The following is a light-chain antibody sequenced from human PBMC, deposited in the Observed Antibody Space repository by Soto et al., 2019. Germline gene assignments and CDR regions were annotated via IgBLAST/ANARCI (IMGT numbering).Light chain of an antibody. Sequence: DIQMTQSPSTLSASVGDRVTITCRASQSISSWLAWYQQKPGKAPNLLIYKASSLESGVPSRLSGSGSGTEFTLTISSLQPDDFATYYCQQYNSYPTFGGGTKVEI. J-gene: IGKJ4*01. CDR1: QSISSW. V-gene: IGKV1-5*03. CDR3: QQYNSYPT. CDR2: KAS.